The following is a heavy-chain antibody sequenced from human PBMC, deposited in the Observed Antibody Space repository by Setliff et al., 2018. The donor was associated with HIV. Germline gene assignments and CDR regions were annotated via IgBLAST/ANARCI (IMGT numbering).Heavy chain of an antibody. D-gene: IGHD1-7*01. V-gene: IGHV4-31*11. Sequence: SETLSLTCAVSGDSFSSATHFWSWVRQRPGKGLEWLGYIFSTGDTDYNPSLKGRLTISLDTSDNHLYLRLNSVTAADTAVYYCARVWEWNYDLGYWGQGTLVTVSS. CDR3: ARVWEWNYDLGY. CDR2: IFSTGDT. J-gene: IGHJ4*02. CDR1: GDSFSSATHF.